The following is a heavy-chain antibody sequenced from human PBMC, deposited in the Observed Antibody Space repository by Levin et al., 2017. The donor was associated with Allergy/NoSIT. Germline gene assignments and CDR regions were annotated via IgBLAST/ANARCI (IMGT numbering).Heavy chain of an antibody. J-gene: IGHJ4*02. V-gene: IGHV3-15*01. CDR3: TTEGGSGWYGKFDY. Sequence: GGSLRLSCAASGFTFTNAWMSWVRQAPGKGLEWVGRIKSKTDGGTPDYAAPVKGRFTISRDDSKNTLFLQMNNLKTGDTAVYYCTTEGGSGWYGKFDYWGQGTLVTVSS. D-gene: IGHD6-19*01. CDR1: GFTFTNAW. CDR2: IKSKTDGGTP.